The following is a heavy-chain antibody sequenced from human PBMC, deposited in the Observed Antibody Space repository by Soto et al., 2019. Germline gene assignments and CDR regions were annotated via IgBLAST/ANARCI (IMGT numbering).Heavy chain of an antibody. CDR2: INHSGST. CDR3: ARTRHYALYCFDY. V-gene: IGHV4-34*01. J-gene: IGHJ4*02. Sequence: PSETLSLTCAVYGGSFSGYYWSWIRQPPGKGLEWIGEINHSGSTNYNPSLKSRVTISVDTSKNQFSLKLSSVTAADTAVYYCARTRHYALYCFDYWGQGTLVTVSS. CDR1: GGSFSGYY. D-gene: IGHD2-2*01.